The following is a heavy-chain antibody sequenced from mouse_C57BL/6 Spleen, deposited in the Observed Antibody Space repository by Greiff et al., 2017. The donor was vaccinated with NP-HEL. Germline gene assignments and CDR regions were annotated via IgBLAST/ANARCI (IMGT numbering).Heavy chain of an antibody. CDR3: ARRGYDGYLGYYFDY. V-gene: IGHV1-26*01. Sequence: EVQLQQSGPELVKPGASVKISCKASGYTFTDYYMNWVKQSHGKSLEWIGDINPNNGGTSYNQKFKGKATLTVDKSSSTAYMELRSLTSEDSAVYYCARRGYDGYLGYYFDYWGQGTTLTVSS. D-gene: IGHD2-3*01. CDR1: GYTFTDYY. J-gene: IGHJ2*01. CDR2: INPNNGGT.